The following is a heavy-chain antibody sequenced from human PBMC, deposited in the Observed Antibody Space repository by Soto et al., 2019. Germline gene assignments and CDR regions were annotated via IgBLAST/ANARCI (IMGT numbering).Heavy chain of an antibody. V-gene: IGHV1-3*01. CDR3: ARGKGMEENYYYYGMDV. CDR1: GYTFSTYA. D-gene: IGHD1-1*01. J-gene: IGHJ6*02. CDR2: INGGNGHT. Sequence: ASVKVSCKASGYTFSTYALHRVRQAPGQGLEWMGWINGGNGHTRYSQKFKDRVTISRDTPASTAYMELSGLRSEDTAVYYCARGKGMEENYYYYGMDVWGQGTTVTVSS.